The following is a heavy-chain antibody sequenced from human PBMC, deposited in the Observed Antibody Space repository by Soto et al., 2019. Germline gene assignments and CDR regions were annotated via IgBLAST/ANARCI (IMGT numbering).Heavy chain of an antibody. Sequence: PGGSLRLSCAASGFPFSSYSMNWVRQAPGKGLEWVSYISSSSSTIYYADSVKGRFTISRDNAKNSLYLQMNSLRAEDTAVYYCASNSVYGDYVLSSIYDAFDIWGQGTMVTVSS. CDR2: ISSSSSTI. CDR3: ASNSVYGDYVLSSIYDAFDI. D-gene: IGHD4-17*01. J-gene: IGHJ3*02. CDR1: GFPFSSYS. V-gene: IGHV3-48*01.